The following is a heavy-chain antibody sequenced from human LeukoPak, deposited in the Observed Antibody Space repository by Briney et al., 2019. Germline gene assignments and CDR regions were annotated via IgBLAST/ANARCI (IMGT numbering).Heavy chain of an antibody. V-gene: IGHV3-33*01. CDR3: ARYLGGRNAFDI. CDR1: GFTFSGYG. CDR2: IWYDGSKT. Sequence: GRSLRLSCVASGFTFSGYGMHWVRPAPGKGLEWVAVIWYDGSKTYYADSVKGRFTISRDNSKDTLYLQMSSLRVEDTAAYYCARYLGGRNAFDIWGQGTMVTVSS. D-gene: IGHD3-16*01. J-gene: IGHJ3*02.